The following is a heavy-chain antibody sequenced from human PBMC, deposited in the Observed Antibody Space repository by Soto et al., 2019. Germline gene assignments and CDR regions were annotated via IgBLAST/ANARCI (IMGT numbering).Heavy chain of an antibody. CDR1: GFTFSSYA. Sequence: EVQLLESGGGLGQPGGSLRLSCAASGFTFSSYAMSWVRQAPGKGLEWVSAISGSGGSTYYADSVKGRFTISRDNSKNTLYLQMNSLRAEDTAVYYCAKAGYSSSSYYYYYGMVVWGQGTTVTVSS. V-gene: IGHV3-23*01. CDR2: ISGSGGST. CDR3: AKAGYSSSSYYYYYGMVV. J-gene: IGHJ6*02. D-gene: IGHD6-6*01.